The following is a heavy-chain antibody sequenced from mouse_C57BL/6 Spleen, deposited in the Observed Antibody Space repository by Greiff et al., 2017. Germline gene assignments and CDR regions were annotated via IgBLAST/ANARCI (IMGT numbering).Heavy chain of an antibody. V-gene: IGHV14-4*01. D-gene: IGHD1-1*01. J-gene: IGHJ4*01. CDR2: IDPENGDT. CDR3: TTGSSYAMDY. CDR1: GFNIKDDY. Sequence: EVQLQQSGAELVRPGASVKLSCTASGFNIKDDYMHWVKQRPEQGLEWIGWIDPENGDTEYASKFQGKATITADTSSKTAYLQLSSLTSEDTAVYYCTTGSSYAMDYWGQGTSVTVSS.